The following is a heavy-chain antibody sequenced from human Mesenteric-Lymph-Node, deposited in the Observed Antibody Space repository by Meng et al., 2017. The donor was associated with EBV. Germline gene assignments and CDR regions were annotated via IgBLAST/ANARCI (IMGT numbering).Heavy chain of an antibody. CDR1: GFSLSTRGVL. CDR3: AGWSARLEY. J-gene: IGHJ4*02. V-gene: IGHV2-5*02. CDR2: VYWDDDK. D-gene: IGHD3-3*01. Sequence: QLPLKELGPTRVTPTQTLTRTCAFSGFSLSTRGVLVGWIRQPPGQALEWLALVYWDDDKRYSPSLKSRLSITKNTSKNQVVLTMADMDPVDTGTYYCAGWSARLEYWGPGTLVTVSS.